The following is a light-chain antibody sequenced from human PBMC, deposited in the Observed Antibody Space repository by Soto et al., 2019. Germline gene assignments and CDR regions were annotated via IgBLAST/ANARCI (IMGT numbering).Light chain of an antibody. CDR3: KKYGYLPLK. CDR2: GAS. Sequence: EILLTQSPGTVSSAPVYISTLYFIARQSVSRKYLAWYQQKPGQANRILIYGASSRATGIQDRFSGSGSGTDFTLTIRRLEPEDFAVYYCKKYGYLPLKFGQGTTVDIK. V-gene: IGKV3-20*01. J-gene: IGKJ1*01. CDR1: QSVSRKY.